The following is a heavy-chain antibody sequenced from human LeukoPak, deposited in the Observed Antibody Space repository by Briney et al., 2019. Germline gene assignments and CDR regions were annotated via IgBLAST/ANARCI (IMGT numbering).Heavy chain of an antibody. CDR3: AKSGGYGLIDI. V-gene: IGHV4-34*01. CDR2: INHSGST. CDR1: GGSFSGYY. Sequence: SETLSLTCAVYGGSFSGYYWSWIRQPPGKGLEWIGEINHSGSTNYNPSLKSRVTISVDTSKNQFSLKLSSVTAADTAVYYCAKSGGYGLIDIWGQGTMVTVSS. J-gene: IGHJ3*02. D-gene: IGHD3-22*01.